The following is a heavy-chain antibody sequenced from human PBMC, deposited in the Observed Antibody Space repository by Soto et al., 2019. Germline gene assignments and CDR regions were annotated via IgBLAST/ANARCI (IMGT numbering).Heavy chain of an antibody. CDR2: IWYDGSNK. CDR3: ARDLIPVTYYYYGMDV. J-gene: IGHJ6*02. V-gene: IGHV3-33*01. CDR1: GFTFSSYG. Sequence: QVQLVESGGGVVQPGRSLRLSCAASGFTFSSYGMHGVRQAPGKGLEWVAVIWYDGSNKYYADSVKGRFTISRDNSKNTLYLQMNSLRAEDTAVYYCARDLIPVTYYYYGMDVWGQGTTVTVSS. D-gene: IGHD4-17*01.